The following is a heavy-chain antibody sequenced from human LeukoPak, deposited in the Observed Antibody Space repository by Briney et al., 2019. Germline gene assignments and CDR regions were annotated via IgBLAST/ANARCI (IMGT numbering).Heavy chain of an antibody. Sequence: GGPLTLSCAASGFTFSCYEMNWVREAPEKAVEWGSYSSSIGSNIYYADSVKGRFTISRDNAKNLLYLKMNSVRAEDTGVYYCARDLYGGKIWGGFDIWGQGTMVTVSS. CDR3: ARDLYGGKIWGGFDI. J-gene: IGHJ3*02. CDR1: GFTFSCYE. V-gene: IGHV3-48*03. CDR2: SSSIGSNI. D-gene: IGHD4-23*01.